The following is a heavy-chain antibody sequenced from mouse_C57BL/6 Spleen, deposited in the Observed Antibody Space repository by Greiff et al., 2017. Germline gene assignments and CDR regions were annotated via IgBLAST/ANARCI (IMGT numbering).Heavy chain of an antibody. V-gene: IGHV1-81*01. Sequence: QVQLQQSGAELARPGASVKLSCKASGYTFTSYGISWVKQRTGQGLEWIGEIYPRSGNTYYNEKFKGKATLTADKSSSTAYMELRSLTSEDSAVYFCARGGYSNSHFDYWGQGTTLTVSA. CDR2: IYPRSGNT. D-gene: IGHD2-5*01. CDR3: ARGGYSNSHFDY. CDR1: GYTFTSYG. J-gene: IGHJ2*01.